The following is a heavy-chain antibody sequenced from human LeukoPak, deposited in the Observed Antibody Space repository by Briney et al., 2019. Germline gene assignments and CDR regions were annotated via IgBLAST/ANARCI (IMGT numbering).Heavy chain of an antibody. CDR2: IYYSGST. J-gene: IGHJ4*02. CDR1: GGSISSYY. Sequence: SETLSLTCTISGGSISSYYWSCIRQPPGKGLEWIGYIYYSGSTNYNPSLKSRVTISVDTSNNQFSLKVSSVTAADTAVYHCARMLDSSGWFDYWGQGTLVTVSS. V-gene: IGHV4-59*08. D-gene: IGHD6-19*01. CDR3: ARMLDSSGWFDY.